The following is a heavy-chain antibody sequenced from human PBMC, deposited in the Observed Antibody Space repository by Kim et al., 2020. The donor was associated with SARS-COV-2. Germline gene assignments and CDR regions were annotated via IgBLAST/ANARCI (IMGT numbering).Heavy chain of an antibody. D-gene: IGHD1-7*01. J-gene: IGHJ3*02. CDR3: ARSSLNWNSDAFDI. V-gene: IGHV1-2*02. CDR1: GYTFTGYY. CDR2: INPNSGGT. Sequence: ASVKVSCKASGYTFTGYYMHWVRQAPGQGLEWMGWINPNSGGTNYAQKFQGRVTMTRDTSISTAYMELSRLRSDDTAVYYCARSSLNWNSDAFDIWGQGTMVTVSS.